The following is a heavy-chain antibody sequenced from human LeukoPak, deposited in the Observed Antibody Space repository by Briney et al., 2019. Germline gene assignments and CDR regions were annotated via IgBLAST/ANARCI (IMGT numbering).Heavy chain of an antibody. CDR1: GGTFSSYA. CDR3: ARVPNGYSYGPPFDY. D-gene: IGHD5-18*01. CDR2: IIPIFGTA. Sequence: VASVKVSCKDSGGTFSSYAIRWMRQAPGQGLEWMGGIIPIFGTANYAQKFQGRVTITTDESTSTAYMELSSLRSEDTAIYYCARVPNGYSYGPPFDYWGQGTLVTVSS. J-gene: IGHJ4*02. V-gene: IGHV1-69*05.